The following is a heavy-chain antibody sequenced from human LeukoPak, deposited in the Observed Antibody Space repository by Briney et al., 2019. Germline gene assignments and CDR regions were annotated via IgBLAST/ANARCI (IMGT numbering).Heavy chain of an antibody. V-gene: IGHV4-30-2*01. D-gene: IGHD2-15*01. CDR3: ARGRVVAATNWFDP. CDR2: IYHSGST. CDR1: GVSISSGGYS. J-gene: IGHJ5*02. Sequence: SETLSLTCAVSGVSISSGGYSWRWIRQPPGKGLEWIGYIYHSGSTYYNPSLKSRVTISVDRSKNQFSLKLSSVTAADTAVYYCARGRVVAATNWFDPWGQGTLVTVSS.